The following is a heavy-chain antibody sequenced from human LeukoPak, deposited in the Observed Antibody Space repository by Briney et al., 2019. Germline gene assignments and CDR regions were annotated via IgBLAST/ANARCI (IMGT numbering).Heavy chain of an antibody. CDR3: AKDGGYYYMDV. CDR1: GFTFSSYG. CDR2: IWYDGSNK. Sequence: GGSLRLSCAASGFTFSSYGMHCVRQAPGKGLEWVAVIWYDGSNKYYADSVKGRFTISRDNSKNTLYLQMNSLRAEDTAVYYCAKDGGYYYMDVWGKGTTVTVSS. V-gene: IGHV3-33*06. J-gene: IGHJ6*03. D-gene: IGHD3-3*01.